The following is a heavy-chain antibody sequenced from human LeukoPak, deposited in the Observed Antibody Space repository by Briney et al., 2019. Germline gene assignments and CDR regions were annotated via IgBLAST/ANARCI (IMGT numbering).Heavy chain of an antibody. J-gene: IGHJ6*03. D-gene: IGHD3-3*01. CDR1: GGSISSSSYY. CDR3: ARDGGPHYYYYYMDV. CDR2: IYYSGST. Sequence: SETLSLTCTVSGGSISSSSYYWGWTRQPPGKGLEWIGSIYYSGSTNYNPSLKSRVTMSVDTSKNQFSLKLSSVTAADTAVYYCARDGGPHYYYYYMDVWGKGTTVTISS. V-gene: IGHV4-39*07.